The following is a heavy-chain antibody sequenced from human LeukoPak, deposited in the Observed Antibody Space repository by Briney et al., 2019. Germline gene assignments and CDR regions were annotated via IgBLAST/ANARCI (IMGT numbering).Heavy chain of an antibody. CDR3: ARDSGFDSGYDPVYYFDY. CDR1: GYTFTSYY. D-gene: IGHD5-12*01. Sequence: ASVKVSRKASGYTFTSYYMHWVRQAPGQGLEWMGIINPSGGSPSYAQKFQGRVTMTRDTSTSTVYMELSSLRSEDTAVYYCARDSGFDSGYDPVYYFDYWGQGTLVTVSS. V-gene: IGHV1-46*01. J-gene: IGHJ4*02. CDR2: INPSGGSP.